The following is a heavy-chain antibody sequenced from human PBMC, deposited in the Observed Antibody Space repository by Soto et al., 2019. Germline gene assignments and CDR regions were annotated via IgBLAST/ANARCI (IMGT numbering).Heavy chain of an antibody. CDR1: GGSISSYY. Sequence: PSETLSLTCTVSGGSISSYYWSWIRQPPGKGLEWIGYIYYSGSTNYNPSLKSRVTISVDTSKNQFSLKLSSVTAADTAVYYCARGITGTTCDYWGKGTLVTVSS. J-gene: IGHJ4*02. CDR3: ARGITGTTCDY. V-gene: IGHV4-59*01. D-gene: IGHD1-7*01. CDR2: IYYSGST.